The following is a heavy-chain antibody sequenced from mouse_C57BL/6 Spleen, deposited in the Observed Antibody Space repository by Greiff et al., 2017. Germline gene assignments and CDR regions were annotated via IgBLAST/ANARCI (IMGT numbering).Heavy chain of an antibody. CDR1: GYSITSGYD. J-gene: IGHJ1*03. Sequence: EVQLKESGPGMVKPSQSLSLTCTVTGYSITSGYDWHWIRHFPGNKLEWMGYISYSGSTNYNPSLKSRISITHDTSKNHFFLKLNSVTTEDTATYYCARAGDYGSSWGYFDVWGTGTTVTVSS. V-gene: IGHV3-1*01. D-gene: IGHD1-1*01. CDR3: ARAGDYGSSWGYFDV. CDR2: ISYSGST.